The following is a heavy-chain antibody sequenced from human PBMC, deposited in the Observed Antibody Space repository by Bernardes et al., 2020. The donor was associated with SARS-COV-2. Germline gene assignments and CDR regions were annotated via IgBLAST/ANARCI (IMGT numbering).Heavy chain of an antibody. D-gene: IGHD2-15*01. CDR1: GFRFRAYW. V-gene: IGHV3-74*03. CDR3: VRDLAGGRGS. CDR2: LNEHGTIT. J-gene: IGHJ4*02. Sequence: GGSLRLSCVVSGFRFRAYWMHWVRQTPGPGLVWVSRLNEHGTITTYADSVKGRFTISRDNAKNTLYLQMNSLRAEDTATYYCVRDLAGGRGSWGQGTLVTVSS.